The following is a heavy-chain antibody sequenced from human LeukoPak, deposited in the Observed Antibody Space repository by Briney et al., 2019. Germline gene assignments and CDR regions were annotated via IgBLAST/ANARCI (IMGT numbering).Heavy chain of an antibody. CDR2: ISAYNGNT. CDR1: GYTFTSYG. J-gene: IGHJ4*02. Sequence: ASVKVSCKASGYTFTSYGISWVRQAPGQGLEWMGWISAYNGNTNYAQKLQGRVTMTTDTSTSTAYMELRSLRPDDTAVYYCASSIAAAGTGPMDYWGQGTLVTVSS. V-gene: IGHV1-18*01. CDR3: ASSIAAAGTGPMDY. D-gene: IGHD6-13*01.